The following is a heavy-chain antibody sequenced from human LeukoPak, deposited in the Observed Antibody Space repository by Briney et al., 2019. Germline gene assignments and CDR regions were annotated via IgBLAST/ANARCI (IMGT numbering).Heavy chain of an antibody. J-gene: IGHJ4*02. D-gene: IGHD6-13*01. V-gene: IGHV1-8*01. Sequence: ASVKVSCKASGYTFTSYDINWVRQATGQGFEWMGWMNPNSGNTGYAQKFQGRVTMTRNTSISTAYMELSSLRSEDTAVYYCAGSIAAAGTFDYWGQGTLVTVSS. CDR2: MNPNSGNT. CDR3: AGSIAAAGTFDY. CDR1: GYTFTSYD.